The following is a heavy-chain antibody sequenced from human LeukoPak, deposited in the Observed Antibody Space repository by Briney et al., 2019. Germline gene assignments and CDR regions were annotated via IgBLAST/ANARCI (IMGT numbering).Heavy chain of an antibody. CDR2: INPNSGVT. Sequence: ASVKVSCKASGYTFTSYYMHWVRQAPGQGLEWMGWINPNSGVTNYAQKFQGRVTMTRDTSISTAYMELSRLRSDDTAVYYCARHPVLRYFDWLASPAYFDYWGQGTLVTVSS. CDR1: GYTFTSYY. CDR3: ARHPVLRYFDWLASPAYFDY. J-gene: IGHJ4*02. V-gene: IGHV1-2*02. D-gene: IGHD3-9*01.